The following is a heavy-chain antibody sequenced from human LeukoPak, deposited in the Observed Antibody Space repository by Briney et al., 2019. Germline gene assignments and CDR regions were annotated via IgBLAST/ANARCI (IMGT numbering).Heavy chain of an antibody. CDR3: ARGRNSPFDSAFDY. D-gene: IGHD5-12*01. Sequence: ASVKVSCKASGGTFTTHGISWVRQAPGQGLEWMGGIIPMFTSANLAQRFQGRVTITADKSTSTAYMELSSLRSEDTAVYYCARGRNSPFDSAFDYWGQGTLVTVSS. J-gene: IGHJ4*02. V-gene: IGHV1-69*06. CDR2: IIPMFTSA. CDR1: GGTFTTHG.